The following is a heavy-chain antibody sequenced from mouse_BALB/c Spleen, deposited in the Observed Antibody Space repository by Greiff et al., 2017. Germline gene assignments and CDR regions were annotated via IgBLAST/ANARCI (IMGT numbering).Heavy chain of an antibody. CDR2: IAPGIGST. Sequence: DLVKPGASVKLSCKASGYTFTSYWINWIKQRPGQGLEWIGRIAPGIGSTYYNEMFKGKATLTVDTSSSTAYIQLSSLSSEDSAVYFCARSGANAMDYWGQGTSVTVSS. J-gene: IGHJ4*01. CDR1: GYTFTSYW. CDR3: ARSGANAMDY. V-gene: IGHV1S41*01.